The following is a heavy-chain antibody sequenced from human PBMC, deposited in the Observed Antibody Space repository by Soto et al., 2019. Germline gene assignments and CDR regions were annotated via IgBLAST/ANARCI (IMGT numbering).Heavy chain of an antibody. V-gene: IGHV3-21*01. D-gene: IGHD3-10*01. CDR2: ISSSSSYI. J-gene: IGHJ6*02. Sequence: GGSLRLSCAASGFTFSSYSMNWVRQAPGKGLEWVSSISSSSSYIYYADSVKGRFTISRDNAKNSLYLQMNSLRAEDTAVYYCARDMIVLVRGVIIPYYYGLAVWGQGTTVPVSS. CDR1: GFTFSSYS. CDR3: ARDMIVLVRGVIIPYYYGLAV.